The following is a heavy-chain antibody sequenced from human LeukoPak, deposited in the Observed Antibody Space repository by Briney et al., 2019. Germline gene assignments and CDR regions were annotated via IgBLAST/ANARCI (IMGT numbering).Heavy chain of an antibody. V-gene: IGHV1-18*01. Sequence: ASVKVSCKASGYSFTAYVISWVRQAPGQGLEWTGWISTYNPNTNYAQKFQGRVTMTTDTSTSTVYMELRSLRSDDTAVYYCARSPARGYDILTNYNDYWGQGTLVTVSS. CDR1: GYSFTAYV. D-gene: IGHD3-9*01. J-gene: IGHJ4*02. CDR2: ISTYNPNT. CDR3: ARSPARGYDILTNYNDY.